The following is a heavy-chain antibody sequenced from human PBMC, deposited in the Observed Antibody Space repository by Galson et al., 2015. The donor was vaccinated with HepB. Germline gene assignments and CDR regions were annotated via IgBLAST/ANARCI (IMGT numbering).Heavy chain of an antibody. Sequence: SGAEVKKPGESLKISCKGSGYSFTSYWIGWVRQMPGKGLEWMGIIYPGDSDTRYSPSFQGQVTISADKSISTAYLQWSSLKASDTAMYYCARRLVSAYYYDSSGYPDYFDYWGQGTLVTVSS. J-gene: IGHJ4*02. CDR3: ARRLVSAYYYDSSGYPDYFDY. CDR2: IYPGDSDT. D-gene: IGHD3-22*01. V-gene: IGHV5-51*01. CDR1: GYSFTSYW.